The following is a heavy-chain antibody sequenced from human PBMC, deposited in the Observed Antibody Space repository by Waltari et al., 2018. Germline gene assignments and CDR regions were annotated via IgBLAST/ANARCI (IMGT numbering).Heavy chain of an antibody. J-gene: IGHJ6*02. CDR1: GYTFTSYD. D-gene: IGHD4-17*01. Sequence: QVQLVQSGAEVMKPGASVKVSCKASGYTFTSYDINWVRQATGQGLEWMGWIKPNSGNTGYAQKILGRVTMTRDTSIGTVYMELSSLRSEDTAVYYGARGDGERNYYYYYGMDVWGQGTTVTVSS. CDR2: IKPNSGNT. V-gene: IGHV1-8*01. CDR3: ARGDGERNYYYYYGMDV.